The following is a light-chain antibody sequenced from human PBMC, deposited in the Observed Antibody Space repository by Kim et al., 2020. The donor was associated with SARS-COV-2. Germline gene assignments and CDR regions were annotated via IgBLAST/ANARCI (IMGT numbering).Light chain of an antibody. V-gene: IGLV2-14*01. J-gene: IGLJ2*01. Sequence: QSALTQPASVSGSPGQSITISCTGTSSDVGGYNYVSWYQQYPGKAPKLMIYDVTKRPSRVSNRFSGYKSGNTASLTISVLQAEDEADYYCSSYTTSSTLVFGGGTQLTVL. CDR2: DVT. CDR1: SSDVGGYNY. CDR3: SSYTTSSTLV.